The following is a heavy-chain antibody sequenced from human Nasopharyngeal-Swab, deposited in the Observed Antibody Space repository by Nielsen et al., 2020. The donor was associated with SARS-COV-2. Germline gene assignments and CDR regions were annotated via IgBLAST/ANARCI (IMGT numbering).Heavy chain of an antibody. D-gene: IGHD2-2*01. V-gene: IGHV4-31*02. Sequence: WIRQPPGKGLEWIGYIYYSGSTHYNPSLKSRVTISVDTSKNQFSLKLSSVTAADTAVYYCARVFWGYCSSTSCSSYYYYYYMDVWGKGTTVTVSS. CDR3: ARVFWGYCSSTSCSSYYYYYYMDV. J-gene: IGHJ6*03. CDR2: IYYSGST.